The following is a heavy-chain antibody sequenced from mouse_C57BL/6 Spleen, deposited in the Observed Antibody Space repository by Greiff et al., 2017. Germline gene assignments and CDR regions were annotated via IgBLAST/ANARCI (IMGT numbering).Heavy chain of an antibody. J-gene: IGHJ4*01. CDR3: AREKFNWDAMDY. Sequence: QVQLKQPGAELVKPGASVKLSCKASGYTFTSYWMHWVKQRPGQGLEWIGMIHPNSGSTNYNEKFKSKATLTVDKSSSTAYMQLSSLTSEDSAVYYCAREKFNWDAMDYWGQGTSVTVSS. CDR2: IHPNSGST. D-gene: IGHD4-1*02. CDR1: GYTFTSYW. V-gene: IGHV1-64*01.